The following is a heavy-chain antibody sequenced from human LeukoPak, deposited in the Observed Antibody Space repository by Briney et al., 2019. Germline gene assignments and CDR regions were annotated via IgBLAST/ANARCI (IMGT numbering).Heavy chain of an antibody. CDR1: GYTLTELS. CDR3: ATDHPTTVTTALDY. J-gene: IGHJ4*02. V-gene: IGHV1-24*01. D-gene: IGHD4-17*01. Sequence: ASVKVSCKVSGYTLTELSMHWVRQAPGKGLEWMGGFDPEDGETIYAQKFQGRVTMTEDTSTDTAYMELSSLRSEDTAVCYCATDHPTTVTTALDYWGQGTLVTVSS. CDR2: FDPEDGET.